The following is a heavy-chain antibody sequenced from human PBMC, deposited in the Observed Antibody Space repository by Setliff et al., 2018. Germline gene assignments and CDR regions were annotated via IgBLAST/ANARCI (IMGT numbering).Heavy chain of an antibody. CDR2: IYYSGST. CDR3: ARDNNPGYRGYWGRFDY. CDR1: GGSISSGGYY. J-gene: IGHJ4*02. V-gene: IGHV4-31*03. D-gene: IGHD3-16*02. Sequence: SETLSLTCTVSGGSISSGGYYWSWIRQHPGKGLEWIGYIYYSGSTYYNPSLKSRVTISVDTPKNQFSLKLSSVTAADTAVYYCARDNNPGYRGYWGRFDYWGQGTLVTVSS.